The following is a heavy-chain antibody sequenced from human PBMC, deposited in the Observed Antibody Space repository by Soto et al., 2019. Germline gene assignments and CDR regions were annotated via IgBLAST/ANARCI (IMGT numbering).Heavy chain of an antibody. CDR1: GFTFSSYS. J-gene: IGHJ4*02. CDR3: TRDIGGRGAL. D-gene: IGHD3-16*01. Sequence: PGGSLRLSCAASGFTFSSYSMNWVRQAPGKGLEWVSSISSSSSYIYYADSVKGRFTISRDNAKNTLYLEMDSLRVEDTAVYYCTRDIGGRGALWGPGTLVTVSS. V-gene: IGHV3-21*01. CDR2: ISSSSSYI.